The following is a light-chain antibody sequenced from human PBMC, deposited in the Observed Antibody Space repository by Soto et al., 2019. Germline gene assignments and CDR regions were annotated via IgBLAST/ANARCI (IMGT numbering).Light chain of an antibody. V-gene: IGKV3-15*01. CDR3: HQRKSWPRT. Sequence: EIVMTQSPATLSVSPGERATLSCRASQSVSSNLAWYQQKPGQAPRLLINDASTRAAGVPARFSGSGSGTDFTLTISSLEPEDFAVYYCHQRKSWPRTFGQGTEVDIK. J-gene: IGKJ1*01. CDR1: QSVSSN. CDR2: DAS.